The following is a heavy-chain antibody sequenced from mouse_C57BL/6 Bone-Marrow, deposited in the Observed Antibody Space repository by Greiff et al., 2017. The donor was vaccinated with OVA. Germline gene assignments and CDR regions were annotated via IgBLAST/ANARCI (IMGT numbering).Heavy chain of an antibody. CDR2: IYPGSGSS. Sequence: QVQLQQPGAELVKPGASVKMSCKASGYTFTSYWITWVKQRPGQGLEWIGDIYPGSGSSNYNEKFKSKATLTVDTSSSKAYMQRSSLTSEDSAGYYSASRGSTMVTTCSDYWGQGTTLTVSS. CDR3: ASRGSTMVTTCSDY. D-gene: IGHD2-2*01. V-gene: IGHV1-55*01. CDR1: GYTFTSYW. J-gene: IGHJ2*01.